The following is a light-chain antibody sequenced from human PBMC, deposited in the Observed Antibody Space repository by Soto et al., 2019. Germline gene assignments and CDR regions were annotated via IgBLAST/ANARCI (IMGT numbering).Light chain of an antibody. J-gene: IGKJ2*01. CDR3: QQYKDWKT. Sequence: EIVMTQSPTTLSVSPGKRATLFCRASQSVSNNLAWYQQKPGQSPRLLISGASTRATGIPARFSGSGSGTEFTLTISSLQSEDFAVSYCQQYKDWKTFGQGTKLENK. CDR2: GAS. CDR1: QSVSNN. V-gene: IGKV3-15*01.